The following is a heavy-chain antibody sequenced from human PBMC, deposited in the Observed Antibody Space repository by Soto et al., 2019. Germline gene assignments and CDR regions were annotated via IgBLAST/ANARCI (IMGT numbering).Heavy chain of an antibody. V-gene: IGHV3-66*01. CDR1: GFSVSSSY. CDR2: VYSGGST. CDR3: AREGGDPVGPDAFEI. Sequence: EVQLVESGGGLVQPGGSLRLSCAASGFSVSSSYMSWVRQAPGKGLECVSGVYSGGSTYYAESVKGRLTISSDNNKNTLYLQKNSLRAADTALYYCAREGGDPVGPDAFEIWGQGTMVTVSS. J-gene: IGHJ3*02. D-gene: IGHD3-16*01.